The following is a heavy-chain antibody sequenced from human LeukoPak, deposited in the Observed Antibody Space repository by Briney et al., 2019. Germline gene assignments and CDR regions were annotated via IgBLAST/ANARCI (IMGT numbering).Heavy chain of an antibody. CDR1: GFTFSNFW. V-gene: IGHV3-7*01. D-gene: IGHD3-22*01. CDR3: ARGAYYYED. Sequence: PGGSLRLSCTASGFTFSNFWMGWVRQAPGKGLEWVANIKQDETEMFYLGSVKGRFTISRDNAKNSLYLQMNSLRAEDTAVYYCARGAYYYEDWGQGTLVTVSS. J-gene: IGHJ4*02. CDR2: IKQDETEM.